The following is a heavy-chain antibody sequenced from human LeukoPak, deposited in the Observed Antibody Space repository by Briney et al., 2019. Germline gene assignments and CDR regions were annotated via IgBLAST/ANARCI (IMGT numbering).Heavy chain of an antibody. J-gene: IGHJ4*02. CDR2: IKQDGSEE. CDR1: GSTFSRYW. CDR3: ATPGYYVTTGYYS. Sequence: AGSLRLSCAASGSTFSRYWMSWVRQPPGKGLEWVASIKQDGSEERYVDSVRGRFTISRDNGKNSLYLQMNSLKADDTAFYYCATPGYYVTTGYYSWGQGILVTVSS. D-gene: IGHD3-22*01. V-gene: IGHV3-7*05.